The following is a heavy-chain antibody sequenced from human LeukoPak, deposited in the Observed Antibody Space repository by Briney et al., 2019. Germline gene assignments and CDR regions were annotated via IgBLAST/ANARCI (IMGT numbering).Heavy chain of an antibody. J-gene: IGHJ4*02. CDR2: SYSGRSR. CDR3: ARVWELSFDY. CDR1: GFTVSTDH. Sequence: GGSLRLSCAASGFTVSTDHMSWVRHAPGKGLEWVAVSYSGRSRSYAESVKGRFTISRDNSQNTLYLQMNSLRAEDTAVYYCARVWELSFDYWGQGTLVTVSS. D-gene: IGHD1-26*01. V-gene: IGHV3-53*01.